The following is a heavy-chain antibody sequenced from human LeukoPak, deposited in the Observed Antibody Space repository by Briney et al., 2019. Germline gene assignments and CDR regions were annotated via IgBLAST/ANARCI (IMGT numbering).Heavy chain of an antibody. CDR1: GGSFSGYY. D-gene: IGHD2-15*01. J-gene: IGHJ6*02. V-gene: IGHV4-34*01. Sequence: SETLSLTCAVYGGSFSGYYWSWIRQPPGEGLEWIGEINHSGSTNYNPSLKSRVTISVDTSKNQFSLKLSSVTAADTAVYYCARGPRRAATPYYYYYYGMDVWGQGTTVTVSS. CDR2: INHSGST. CDR3: ARGPRRAATPYYYYYYGMDV.